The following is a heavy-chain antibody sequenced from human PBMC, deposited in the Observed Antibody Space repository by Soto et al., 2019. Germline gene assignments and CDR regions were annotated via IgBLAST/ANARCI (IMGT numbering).Heavy chain of an antibody. D-gene: IGHD3-3*01. CDR1: GFSFSDHY. Sequence: GGSLRLSCAASGFSFSDHYMDWVRQAPVKGLQWVARIRNKANRYTTEYAASVKGRFTISRDDSKNSLFLQMDSLQTEDTAVYYCGRVGDYNFWSGPDYWGQGTLVTVSS. CDR3: GRVGDYNFWSGPDY. V-gene: IGHV3-72*01. CDR2: IRNKANRYTT. J-gene: IGHJ4*02.